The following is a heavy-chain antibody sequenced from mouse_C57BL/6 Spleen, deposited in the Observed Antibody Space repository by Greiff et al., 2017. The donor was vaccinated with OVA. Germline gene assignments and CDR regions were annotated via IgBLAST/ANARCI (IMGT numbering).Heavy chain of an antibody. D-gene: IGHD1-1*01. CDR1: GYTFTDYY. J-gene: IGHJ3*01. Sequence: VQLQQSGPELVKPGASVKISCKASGYTFTDYYMNWVKQSHGKSLEWIGDINPNNGGTSYNQKFKGKATLTVDKSSSTAYMELRSLTSEDSAVYYCAREGYYYGSKAWFAYWGQGTLVTVSA. V-gene: IGHV1-26*01. CDR3: AREGYYYGSKAWFAY. CDR2: INPNNGGT.